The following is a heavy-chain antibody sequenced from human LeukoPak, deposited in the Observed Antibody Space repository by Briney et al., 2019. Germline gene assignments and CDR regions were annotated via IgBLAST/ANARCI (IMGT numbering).Heavy chain of an antibody. V-gene: IGHV4-38-2*02. D-gene: IGHD2-2*02. J-gene: IGHJ5*02. CDR3: ARDECPLWSISCHRGFDP. CDR2: VYHSGST. Sequence: SETLSLTCTVSGYSISSGYYWGWVRQSPGKGLEWIGSVYHSGSTYYNPSLKSRVTISVDTSKNQFSLNLTSVTAEDTAVYYCARDECPLWSISCHRGFDPWGQGLLVTVSS. CDR1: GYSISSGYY.